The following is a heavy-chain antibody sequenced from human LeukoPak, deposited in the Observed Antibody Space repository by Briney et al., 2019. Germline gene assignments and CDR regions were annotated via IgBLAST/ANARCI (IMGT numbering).Heavy chain of an antibody. CDR2: IYTSGST. CDR3: ARVGCGGDWCAFDI. Sequence: NPSETLPLTCTVSGGSISSYYWSWIRQPAGKGLEWIGRIYTSGSTNYNPSLKSRVTMSVDTSKNQFSLKLSSVTAADTAVYYCARVGCGGDWCAFDIWGQGTMVTVSS. CDR1: GGSISSYY. J-gene: IGHJ3*02. D-gene: IGHD2-21*02. V-gene: IGHV4-4*07.